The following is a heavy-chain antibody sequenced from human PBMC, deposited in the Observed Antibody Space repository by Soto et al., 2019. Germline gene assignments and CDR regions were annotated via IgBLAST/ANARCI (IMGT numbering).Heavy chain of an antibody. CDR1: GFTFSAYG. V-gene: IGHV3-33*05. J-gene: IGHJ3*01. CDR2: ISFDGRDK. CDR3: ARFCGGDCGNAFDV. D-gene: IGHD2-21*02. Sequence: QVQLVESGGGVVQPGRSLRLSCAASGFTFSAYGIHWVGQAPGKGLEWVATISFDGRDKLYVDSMNGRLTISRENSRNTVYLQMDSLRAEDTAVYHSARFCGGDCGNAFDVWGQGTVVAVSP.